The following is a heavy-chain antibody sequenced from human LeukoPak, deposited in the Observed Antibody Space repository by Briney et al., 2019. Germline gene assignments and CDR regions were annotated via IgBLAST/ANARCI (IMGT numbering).Heavy chain of an antibody. CDR1: GGSISSYY. CDR2: IYTSGST. V-gene: IGHV4-4*07. J-gene: IGHJ4*02. CDR3: ARLYQQLELDY. D-gene: IGHD6-13*01. Sequence: PSETLSLTCTVSGGSISSYYWSWIRQPAGKGLEWIGRIYTSGSTNYNPSLKSRVTISVDTSKNQFSLKLSSVTAADTAVYCCARLYQQLELDYWGQGTLVTVSS.